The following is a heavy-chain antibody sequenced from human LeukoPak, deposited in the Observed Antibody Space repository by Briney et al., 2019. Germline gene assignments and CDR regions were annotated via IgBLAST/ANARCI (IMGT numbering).Heavy chain of an antibody. CDR3: ARVSFVSGYFDY. Sequence: AASVKVSCKASDYTFTSYGISWVRQAPGQGLEWMGWISAYNGNTNYAQKLQGRVTMTTDTSTNTAYMELRSLRSDDTAVYYCARVSFVSGYFDYWGQGTLVTVSS. D-gene: IGHD3-22*01. CDR2: ISAYNGNT. CDR1: DYTFTSYG. J-gene: IGHJ4*02. V-gene: IGHV1-18*01.